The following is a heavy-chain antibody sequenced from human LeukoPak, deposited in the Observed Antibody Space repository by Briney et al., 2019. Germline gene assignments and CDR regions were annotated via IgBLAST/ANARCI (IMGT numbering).Heavy chain of an antibody. D-gene: IGHD5-12*01. CDR1: GFTFSSYS. Sequence: GGSLTLSCAASGFTFSSYSMNWVRQAPGKGLEWVSSISSSSSYIYYADSVKGRFTISRDNAKNSLYLQMNTLRPEDTAVYYCSRDRLGGLDYWGQGTLVTVSS. CDR3: SRDRLGGLDY. V-gene: IGHV3-21*01. J-gene: IGHJ4*02. CDR2: ISSSSSYI.